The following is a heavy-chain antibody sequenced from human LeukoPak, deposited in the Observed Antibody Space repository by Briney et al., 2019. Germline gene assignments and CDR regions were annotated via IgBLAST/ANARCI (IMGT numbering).Heavy chain of an antibody. Sequence: PSETLSLTCAVYGGSFSVYYWSWIRQPPGKGLEWIGEINHSGSTNYNPSLKSRVTISVDTSKNQFSLKLSSVTAADTAVYYCARLGQLWLRAGYAFDIWGQGTMVTVSS. CDR1: GGSFSVYY. CDR3: ARLGQLWLRAGYAFDI. J-gene: IGHJ3*02. V-gene: IGHV4-34*01. CDR2: INHSGST. D-gene: IGHD5-18*01.